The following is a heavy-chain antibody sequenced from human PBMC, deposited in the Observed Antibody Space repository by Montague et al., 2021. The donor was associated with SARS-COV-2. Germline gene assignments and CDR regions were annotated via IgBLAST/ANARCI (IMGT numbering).Heavy chain of an antibody. V-gene: IGHV6-1*01. CDR1: GDSVSINSAT. CDR2: TYYRSKWYN. Sequence: CAISGDSVSINSATWNWVRQSPSRGLEWLGRTYYRSKWYNDYAVSLRGRVTIHPDTSKNQFSLQLNSVTPEDTAIYYCTSGREGNYNVMDVWGQGTTATVSS. J-gene: IGHJ6*02. D-gene: IGHD3-10*01. CDR3: TSGREGNYNVMDV.